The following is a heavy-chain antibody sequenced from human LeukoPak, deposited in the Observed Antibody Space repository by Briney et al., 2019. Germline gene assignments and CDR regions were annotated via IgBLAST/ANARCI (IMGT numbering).Heavy chain of an antibody. CDR1: GFSFSNHG. CDR3: ARDSYQDYYGRFDP. Sequence: GGSLRLSCAASGFSFSNHGMHWGRQAPGKRLEWVAVIWDDGNNKRYANSVNGRFTISRDNSENTLYLQMNGLTAEDTAMYYCARDSYQDYYGRFDPWGQGTLVIVSS. V-gene: IGHV3-33*01. D-gene: IGHD3-10*01. J-gene: IGHJ5*02. CDR2: IWDDGNNK.